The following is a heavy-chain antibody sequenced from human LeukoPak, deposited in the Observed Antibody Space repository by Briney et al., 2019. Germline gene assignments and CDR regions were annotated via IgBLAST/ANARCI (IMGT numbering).Heavy chain of an antibody. CDR3: AKGYCSSTSCLFDY. Sequence: GGSLRLSCAASGFTFSSYAMSWVRQAPGKGLEWVSAISGGGGSTYYADSVKGRFTISRDNSKNTLYLQMNSLRAEGTAVYDCAKGYCSSTSCLFDYWGQGTLVTVSS. CDR1: GFTFSSYA. J-gene: IGHJ4*01. V-gene: IGHV3-23*01. CDR2: ISGGGGST. D-gene: IGHD2-2*01.